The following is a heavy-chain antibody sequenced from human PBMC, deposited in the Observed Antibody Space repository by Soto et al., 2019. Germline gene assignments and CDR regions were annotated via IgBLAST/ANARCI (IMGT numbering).Heavy chain of an antibody. CDR1: GFTFSSYA. Sequence: GSLRLSFAASGFTFSSYAMHWVRQAPGKGLEWVAVISYDGSNKYYADSVKGRFTLSRDNSKNTLYLQMNSLSAEDTAVYYCARVPGTTRYWDYWGQGA. CDR2: ISYDGSNK. V-gene: IGHV3-30-3*01. D-gene: IGHD3-10*01. J-gene: IGHJ4*02. CDR3: ARVPGTTRYWDY.